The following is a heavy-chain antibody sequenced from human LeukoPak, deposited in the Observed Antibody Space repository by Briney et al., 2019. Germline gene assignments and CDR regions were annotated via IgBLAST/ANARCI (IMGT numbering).Heavy chain of an antibody. CDR3: ARDVLGRSGEQLDY. V-gene: IGHV3-7*03. J-gene: IGHJ4*02. D-gene: IGHD3-3*01. Sequence: PGGSLRLSCATSGFTLSTYWMTWVRQAPGKGLQWVANIKEDGSLKYYVDSVKGRFTISRDNAKNSLYLQMNSLRVEDTAVYYCARDVLGRSGEQLDYWSQGTLVTVSS. CDR2: IKEDGSLK. CDR1: GFTLSTYW.